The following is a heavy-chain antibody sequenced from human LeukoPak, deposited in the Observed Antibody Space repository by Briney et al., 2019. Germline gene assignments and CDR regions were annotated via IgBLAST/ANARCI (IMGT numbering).Heavy chain of an antibody. J-gene: IGHJ5*02. CDR3: ARGGIVVVPAAPPNWFDP. Sequence: SETLSLTCAVYGGSFSGYYWSWIRQPPGKGLEWIGEINHGGSTNYNPSLKSRVTISVDTSKNQFSLKLSSVTAADTAVYYCARGGIVVVPAAPPNWFDPWGQGTLVTVSS. CDR2: INHGGST. CDR1: GGSFSGYY. D-gene: IGHD2-2*01. V-gene: IGHV4-34*01.